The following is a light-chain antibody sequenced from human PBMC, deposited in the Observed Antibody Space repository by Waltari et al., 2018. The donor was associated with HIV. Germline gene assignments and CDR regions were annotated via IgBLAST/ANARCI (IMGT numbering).Light chain of an antibody. CDR2: SHE. CDR3: AAWDDSLNGYV. J-gene: IGLJ1*01. V-gene: IGLV1-44*01. Sequence: QSVLTQPPSASGTPGQRVTLSCSGSNSNIGSYTVDWYQQFPGTAPKLLISSHEQRPSGVPVRVSGSKSGTSASLGISGRQSEDEADYYCAAWDDSLNGYVFGSGTKVTVL. CDR1: NSNIGSYT.